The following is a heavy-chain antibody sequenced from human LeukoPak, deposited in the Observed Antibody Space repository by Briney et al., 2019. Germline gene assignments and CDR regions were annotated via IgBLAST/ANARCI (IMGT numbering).Heavy chain of an antibody. CDR1: GYTLTELS. V-gene: IGHV1-24*01. Sequence: ASVKVSCKVSGYTLTELSMHWVRQAPGKGLEWMGGFDPEDGETIYAQKFQGRVTMTEDTSTDTAYMELSSLTSEDTAVYYCATSYRLYYDSSGYPYWYFDLWGRGTLVTVSS. CDR2: FDPEDGET. CDR3: ATSYRLYYDSSGYPYWYFDL. J-gene: IGHJ2*01. D-gene: IGHD3-22*01.